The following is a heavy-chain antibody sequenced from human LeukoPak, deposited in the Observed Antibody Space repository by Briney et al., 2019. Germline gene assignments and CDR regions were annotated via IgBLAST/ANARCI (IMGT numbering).Heavy chain of an antibody. Sequence: GGSLRLSCAASGFTFSSSAMSWVRQAPGKGLEWVSAISNNGGYTYYADSVQGRFTISRDNPKSTLCLQMNSLRAEDTAVYYCARQLGYCSDGSCYFPYWGQGTLVTVSS. J-gene: IGHJ4*02. D-gene: IGHD2-15*01. CDR3: ARQLGYCSDGSCYFPY. CDR1: GFTFSSSA. V-gene: IGHV3-23*01. CDR2: ISNNGGYT.